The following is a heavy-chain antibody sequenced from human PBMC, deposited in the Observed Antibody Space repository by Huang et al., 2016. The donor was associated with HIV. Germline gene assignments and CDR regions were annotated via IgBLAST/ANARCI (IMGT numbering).Heavy chain of an antibody. Sequence: QVRLQESGPGLVKPSETLSLTCTVSGGSISNYYWNWIRQTPGQGLEWIGYIYYSGNTTYNPALITRFTKSVDTARHRFSLSLNSVTAADTAVYYCARVSRTRCAFDILGQGTMVTVSS. CDR2: IYYSGNT. D-gene: IGHD1-7*01. CDR1: GGSISNYY. J-gene: IGHJ3*02. CDR3: ARVSRTRCAFDI. V-gene: IGHV4-59*01.